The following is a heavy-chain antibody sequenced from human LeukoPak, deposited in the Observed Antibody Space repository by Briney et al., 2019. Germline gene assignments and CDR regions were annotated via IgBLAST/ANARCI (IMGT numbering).Heavy chain of an antibody. J-gene: IGHJ4*02. CDR3: ARDQRYSSARGKGIDY. CDR1: GYTFTGYY. D-gene: IGHD6-25*01. Sequence: GASVKVSCNASGYTFTGYYMHWVRQAPGQGLEWMGWISAYNGNTNYAQKLQGRVTMTTDTSTSTAYMELRSLRSDDTAVYYCARDQRYSSARGKGIDYWGQGTLVTVSS. CDR2: ISAYNGNT. V-gene: IGHV1-18*04.